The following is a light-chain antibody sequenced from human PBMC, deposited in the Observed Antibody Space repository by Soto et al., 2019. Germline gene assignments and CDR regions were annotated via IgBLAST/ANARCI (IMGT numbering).Light chain of an antibody. CDR3: SSYAGSNIYV. V-gene: IGLV2-8*01. Sequence: QSALTQPPSASGSPGQSVTISCTGTSSDVGGYNYVSWYQQHPGKAPKLMIYEVSKRPSGVPDRFSGSKSGSAASLTVSGLQAEDEADYYCSSYAGSNIYVFGTGTKV. J-gene: IGLJ1*01. CDR2: EVS. CDR1: SSDVGGYNY.